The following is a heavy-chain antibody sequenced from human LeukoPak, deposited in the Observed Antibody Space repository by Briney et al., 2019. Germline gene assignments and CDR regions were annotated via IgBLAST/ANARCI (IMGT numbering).Heavy chain of an antibody. CDR3: ARDKGIAAAGPNWFDP. Sequence: GGSLRLSCAASGFTFSSYSMNWDRQAPGKGLEWVSSISSSSSYIYYADSVKGRFTISRDSAKNSLYLQMNSLRAEDTAVYYCARDKGIAAAGPNWFDPWGQGTLVTVSS. D-gene: IGHD6-13*01. CDR2: ISSSSSYI. J-gene: IGHJ5*02. CDR1: GFTFSSYS. V-gene: IGHV3-21*01.